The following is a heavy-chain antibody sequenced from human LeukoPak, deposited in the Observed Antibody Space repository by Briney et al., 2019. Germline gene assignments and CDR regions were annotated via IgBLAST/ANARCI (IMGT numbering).Heavy chain of an antibody. Sequence: PGGSLRLSCAASGFTFSSYSMNWVRQAPGKGLEWVSSIGSSSSYIYYADPVKGRFTISRDNAKNSLYLQMNSLRAEDTAVYYCAREKEQWLGFDPWGQGTLVTVSS. V-gene: IGHV3-21*01. J-gene: IGHJ5*02. CDR3: AREKEQWLGFDP. CDR1: GFTFSSYS. CDR2: IGSSSSYI. D-gene: IGHD6-19*01.